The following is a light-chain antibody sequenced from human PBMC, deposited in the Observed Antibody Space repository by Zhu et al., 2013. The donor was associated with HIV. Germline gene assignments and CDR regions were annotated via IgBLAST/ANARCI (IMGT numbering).Light chain of an antibody. V-gene: IGKV1-5*03. J-gene: IGKJ1*01. CDR1: QIINGY. Sequence: DIQMTQSPSTLSASIGDTVTITCRASQIINGYLAWYQQKPGKAPKLLIFKASSLEIGVPSRFSGSGGGTEFTLTISSLQPDDFAVYHCQQYDHWPLTFGQGTKVEVK. CDR3: QQYDHWPLT. CDR2: KAS.